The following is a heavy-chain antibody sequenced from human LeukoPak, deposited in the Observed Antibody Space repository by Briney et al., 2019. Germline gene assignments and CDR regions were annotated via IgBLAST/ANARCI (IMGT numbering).Heavy chain of an antibody. Sequence: PGGSLRLSCAASGFTFSNYAMNWVRQAPGKGLEYVSGINNNGGSTYYADSVKGRFTISRDNSKNTLYLQMGSLRAEDMAVYYCARVLVGATTDYWGQGTLVTVSS. CDR2: INNNGGST. CDR1: GFTFSNYA. V-gene: IGHV3-64*02. CDR3: ARVLVGATTDY. D-gene: IGHD1-26*01. J-gene: IGHJ4*02.